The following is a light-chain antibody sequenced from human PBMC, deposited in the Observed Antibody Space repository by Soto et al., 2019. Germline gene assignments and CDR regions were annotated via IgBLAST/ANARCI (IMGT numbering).Light chain of an antibody. Sequence: IVLTQSPGTLSLSPGERATLSCRASQSVSGSDLAWYQQKPGQAPRLLIYGASSRATGIPDRFSGSGSGTDFTLTISRLEPEDFAVFYCQQYDSSPYTFGQGTKLEI. CDR3: QQYDSSPYT. CDR2: GAS. J-gene: IGKJ2*01. CDR1: QSVSGSD. V-gene: IGKV3-20*01.